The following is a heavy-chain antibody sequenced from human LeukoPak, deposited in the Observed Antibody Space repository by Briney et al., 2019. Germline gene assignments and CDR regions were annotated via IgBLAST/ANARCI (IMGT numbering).Heavy chain of an antibody. V-gene: IGHV3-30-3*01. J-gene: IGHJ4*02. CDR1: GFTFSSYA. CDR2: ISYDGSNK. CDR3: ARDEMATLPD. Sequence: GGSLRLSCAASGFTFSSYAMHWVRQAPGKGLEWVSVISYDGSNKYYADSVKGRFTISRDNSKNTLYLQMSSLRAEDTAVYYCARDEMATLPDWGQGTLVTVSS. D-gene: IGHD5-24*01.